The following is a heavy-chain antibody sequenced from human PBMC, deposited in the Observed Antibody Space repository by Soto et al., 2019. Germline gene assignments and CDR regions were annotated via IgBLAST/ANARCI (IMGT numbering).Heavy chain of an antibody. Sequence: GGSLRLSCVASGFTFDDYGMSWVRQTPGEGLEWVSSINWSAANTNYGDSVRGRFTISRDNSKNTLYLQMNSLRAEDTAVYYCAKTANGWFSAFDIWGQGTMVTVSS. CDR1: GFTFDDYG. V-gene: IGHV3-20*04. CDR2: INWSAANT. J-gene: IGHJ3*02. D-gene: IGHD6-19*01. CDR3: AKTANGWFSAFDI.